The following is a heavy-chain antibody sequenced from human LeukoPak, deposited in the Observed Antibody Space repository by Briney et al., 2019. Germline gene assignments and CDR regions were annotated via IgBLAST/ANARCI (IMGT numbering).Heavy chain of an antibody. CDR2: ISYDGSNK. CDR3: ATMYYDFWCGYLGYDDY. Sequence: PGGSLRLSCAASGFTFSSYAMHWVRQAPGKGLEWVAVISYDGSNKYYADSVKGRFTISRDNSKNTLYLQMNSLRAEDTAVYYCATMYYDFWCGYLGYDDYWGQGTLVTVSS. D-gene: IGHD3-3*01. CDR1: GFTFSSYA. V-gene: IGHV3-30-3*01. J-gene: IGHJ4*02.